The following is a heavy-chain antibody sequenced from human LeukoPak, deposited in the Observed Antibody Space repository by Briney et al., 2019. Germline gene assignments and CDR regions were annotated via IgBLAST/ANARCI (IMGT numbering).Heavy chain of an antibody. J-gene: IGHJ4*02. Sequence: ASVKVSCKSSVNIFPKFGVNWVRRAPGGGLEWMGWISAYTGNTFYATRVQDRVTMTTDTSTNTAYMELRSLRSDDTAFYYCALIEGDDFLDNWGQGTLVTVSS. CDR3: ALIEGDDFLDN. CDR2: ISAYTGNT. V-gene: IGHV1-18*01. CDR1: VNIFPKFG. D-gene: IGHD2-21*02.